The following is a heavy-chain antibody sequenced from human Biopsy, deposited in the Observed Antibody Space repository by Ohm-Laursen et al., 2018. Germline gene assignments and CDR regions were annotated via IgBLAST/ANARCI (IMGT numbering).Heavy chain of an antibody. CDR3: ARTPILIVSAGLVYRHRRHLQGMDV. CDR1: GGSISSYY. J-gene: IGHJ6*02. D-gene: IGHD6-13*01. Sequence: GTLSLTCTVSGGSISSYYWSWIRQPPGKGLEWIGYIYYTGSTNYNPSLKSRVTISVDTSMNHLSLRLTSVTAADTATYYCARTPILIVSAGLVYRHRRHLQGMDVWGQGIAVTVS. CDR2: IYYTGST. V-gene: IGHV4-59*08.